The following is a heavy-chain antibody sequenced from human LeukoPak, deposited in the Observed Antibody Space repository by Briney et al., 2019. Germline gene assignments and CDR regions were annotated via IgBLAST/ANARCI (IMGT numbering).Heavy chain of an antibody. Sequence: GGSLRLSCAASGFTFDDYGMSWVRQAPGKGLEWVSGINWNGGSTGYADSVKGRSTISRDNAKNSLYLQMNSLRAEDTALYYCARGSYYYDSSGYYSNDNAFDIWGQGTMVTVSS. CDR3: ARGSYYYDSSGYYSNDNAFDI. V-gene: IGHV3-20*04. D-gene: IGHD3-22*01. CDR2: INWNGGST. CDR1: GFTFDDYG. J-gene: IGHJ3*02.